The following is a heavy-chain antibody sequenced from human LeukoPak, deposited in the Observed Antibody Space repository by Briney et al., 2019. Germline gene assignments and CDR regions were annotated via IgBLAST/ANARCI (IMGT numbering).Heavy chain of an antibody. CDR1: GFTVSSNY. V-gene: IGHV4-39*07. J-gene: IGHJ4*02. Sequence: GSLRLSCAASGFTVSSNYMSWVRQPPGKGLEWIGSIFYSGRTYYNPSLKSRVTMSVDTSKNQFSLRLSSVNAADTAVYYCARDILATSIAAPYCWGQGTLVTVSS. CDR2: IFYSGRT. D-gene: IGHD6-13*01. CDR3: ARDILATSIAAPYC.